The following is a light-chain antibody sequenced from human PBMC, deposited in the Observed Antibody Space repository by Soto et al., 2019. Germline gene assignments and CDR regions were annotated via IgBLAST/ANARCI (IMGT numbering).Light chain of an antibody. CDR3: QQYDNLPLV. Sequence: DIQMTQSPSSLSASVGDRVTITCQASQDISNYLNWYQQKPGKAPKLLIYDASNLETGVPSRFSGSGSGTHFTFTISSLQAEDIATYYCQQYDNLPLVFGPGTKVDIK. CDR1: QDISNY. V-gene: IGKV1-33*01. CDR2: DAS. J-gene: IGKJ3*01.